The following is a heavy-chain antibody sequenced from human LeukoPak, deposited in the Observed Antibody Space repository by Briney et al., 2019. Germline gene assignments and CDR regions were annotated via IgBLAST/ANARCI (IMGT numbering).Heavy chain of an antibody. J-gene: IGHJ4*02. V-gene: IGHV4-34*01. CDR1: GGPFSGYY. D-gene: IGHD5-18*01. CDR2: INHSGST. Sequence: PSETLSLTCAVYGGPFSGYYWSWIRQPPGKGLEWIGEINHSGSTNYNPSLKSRVTISVDTSKNQFSLKLSSVTAADTAVYYCARGRKLRGYSYDNWGQGTLVTVSS. CDR3: ARGRKLRGYSYDN.